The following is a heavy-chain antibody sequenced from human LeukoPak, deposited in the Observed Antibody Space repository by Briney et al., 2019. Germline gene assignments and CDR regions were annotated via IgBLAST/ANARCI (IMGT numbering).Heavy chain of an antibody. CDR3: ARGVLLWFGGLDV. CDR2: IYYSGST. D-gene: IGHD3-10*01. Sequence: PSETLSLTCTVSGGSISSGDYYWSWIRQPPGKGLKWIGYIYYSGSTYYNPSLKSRVTISVDTSKNQFSLKLSSVTAADTAVYYCARGVLLWFGGLDVWGQGTTVTVSS. CDR1: GGSISSGDYY. J-gene: IGHJ6*02. V-gene: IGHV4-30-4*01.